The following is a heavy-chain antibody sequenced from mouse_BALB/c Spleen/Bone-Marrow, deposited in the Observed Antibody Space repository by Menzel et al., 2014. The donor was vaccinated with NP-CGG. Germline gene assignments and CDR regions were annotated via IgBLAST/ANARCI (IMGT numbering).Heavy chain of an antibody. CDR2: IYPGDEST. D-gene: IGHD4-1*01. CDR3: ARSPTGTFAY. CDR1: GYAFSSSW. V-gene: IGHV1-82*01. J-gene: IGHJ3*01. Sequence: VKLVESGPELVKPGASVKISCKASGYAFSSSWMNWVMQRPGQGLEWIGRIYPGDESTNYNGKFKGKATLTADKSSSTAYMQLSNLTSVDSAVYFCARSPTGTFAYWGQGTLVTVSA.